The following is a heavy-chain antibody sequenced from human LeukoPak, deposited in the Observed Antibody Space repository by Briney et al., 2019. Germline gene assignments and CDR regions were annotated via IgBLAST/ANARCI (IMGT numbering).Heavy chain of an antibody. V-gene: IGHV3-20*04. J-gene: IGHJ6*03. D-gene: IGHD3-3*01. Sequence: PGGSLRLSCAASGFTFDDYGMSWVRQAPGKGLEWVSGINWNGGSTGYADSVKGRFTISRDNAKKSLYLHMNSLRAEDTALYYCARGPDPGDFGVVYYYYYYMDVWGKGTTVTVSS. CDR3: ARGPDPGDFGVVYYYYYYMDV. CDR2: INWNGGST. CDR1: GFTFDDYG.